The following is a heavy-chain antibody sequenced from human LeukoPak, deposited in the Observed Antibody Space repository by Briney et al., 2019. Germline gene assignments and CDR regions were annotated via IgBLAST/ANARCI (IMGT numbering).Heavy chain of an antibody. D-gene: IGHD2-2*01. CDR3: ARGPLPYCSSTSCYLGGYYYYGMDV. CDR1: GGSFSGYY. Sequence: SETLSLTCAVYGGSFSGYYWSWIRQPPGRGREWIGEINHSGSTNYNPSLKSRVTISVEPSKNQFSLKLSSVTAADTAVYYCARGPLPYCSSTSCYLGGYYYYGMDVWGKGTTVTVSS. CDR2: INHSGST. J-gene: IGHJ6*04. V-gene: IGHV4-34*01.